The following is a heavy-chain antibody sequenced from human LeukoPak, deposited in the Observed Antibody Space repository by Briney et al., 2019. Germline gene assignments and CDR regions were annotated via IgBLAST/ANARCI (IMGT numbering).Heavy chain of an antibody. CDR3: ARVSVAWDSSGYYWNNWFDP. J-gene: IGHJ5*02. Sequence: SGTLSLTCAVYGGSFSGYYWSWIRQPPGKGLEWIGEINHSGSTNYNPSLKSRVTISVDTSKNQFSLKLSSVTAADTAVYYCARVSVAWDSSGYYWNNWFDPWGQGTLVTVSS. V-gene: IGHV4-34*01. CDR2: INHSGST. D-gene: IGHD3-22*01. CDR1: GGSFSGYY.